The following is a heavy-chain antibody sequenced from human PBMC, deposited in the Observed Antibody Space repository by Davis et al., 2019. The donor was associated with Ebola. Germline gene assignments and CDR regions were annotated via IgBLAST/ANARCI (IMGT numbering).Heavy chain of an antibody. V-gene: IGHV4-34*01. D-gene: IGHD1-7*01. CDR2: INHSGST. CDR3: ARGRGWQQRNYSDP. J-gene: IGHJ5*02. Sequence: MPGGSLRLSCAVYGGSFSGYYWNWIRQPPGKGLEWIGEINHSGSTNYNPSLKSRVTISVDTSKNQFSLKLSSVTAADTAVYYCARGRGWQQRNYSDPWGQGTLVTVSS. CDR1: GGSFSGYY.